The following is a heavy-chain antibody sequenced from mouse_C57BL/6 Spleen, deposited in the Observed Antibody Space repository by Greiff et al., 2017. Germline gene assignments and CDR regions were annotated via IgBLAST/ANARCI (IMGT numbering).Heavy chain of an antibody. Sequence: VQLQQSGGDLVKPGGSLKLSCAASGFTFSSYGMSWVRQTPDKRLEWVATISSGGSYTYYPDSVKGRFTISRDNAKNTLYLQMSSLKSEDTAMYYCARLFGNSCDYWGQGTTLTVSS. CDR2: ISSGGSYT. CDR3: ARLFGNSCDY. J-gene: IGHJ2*01. D-gene: IGHD1-1*01. CDR1: GFTFSSYG. V-gene: IGHV5-6*01.